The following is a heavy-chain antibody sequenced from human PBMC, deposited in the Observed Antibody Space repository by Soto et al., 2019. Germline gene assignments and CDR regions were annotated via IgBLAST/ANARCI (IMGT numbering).Heavy chain of an antibody. CDR2: IISIFNTA. V-gene: IGHV1-69*01. CDR3: ARPQSLEPAAIGGPGAGRPVKYYYYYYAMDV. J-gene: IGHJ6*02. CDR1: GGTFNNYA. D-gene: IGHD2-2*01. Sequence: QVQLVQSGTEVQRPGSSVKVSCKASGGTFNNYAISWVRQAPGQGLEWMGGIISIFNTANYAQKFRGRLTITADESTSTAYMELSSLRSEDTAVYYCARPQSLEPAAIGGPGAGRPVKYYYYYYAMDVWGQGTTLTVSS.